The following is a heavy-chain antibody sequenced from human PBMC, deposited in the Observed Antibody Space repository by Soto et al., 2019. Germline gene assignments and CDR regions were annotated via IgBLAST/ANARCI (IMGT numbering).Heavy chain of an antibody. V-gene: IGHV3-7*01. J-gene: IGHJ4*02. CDR2: IKEDGSEK. CDR3: ARVYFKYDY. CDR1: QFPFSNYW. D-gene: IGHD3-10*01. Sequence: PGGSLRISCVASQFPFSNYWITLDRQAPGKGLEWVANIKEDGSEKYYVDFVKGRFTFSRDNAKNSLYLQMNSLRAEDTAVYYCARVYFKYDYWGQGP.